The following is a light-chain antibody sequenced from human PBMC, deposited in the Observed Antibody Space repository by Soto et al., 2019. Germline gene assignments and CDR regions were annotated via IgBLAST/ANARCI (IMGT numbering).Light chain of an antibody. CDR2: RAS. J-gene: IGKJ1*01. CDR3: KQYDTSPRM. CDR1: QSVSCNY. V-gene: IGKV3-20*01. Sequence: EVMLTQSPGTLSLSPGERATLSCRASQSVSCNYLAWYQQKSGQAPRLLIYRASNRATGLPDRFSGSGSGTDFTLAIRRLWPEEFAVYYCKQYDTSPRMLGQGTKVEFK.